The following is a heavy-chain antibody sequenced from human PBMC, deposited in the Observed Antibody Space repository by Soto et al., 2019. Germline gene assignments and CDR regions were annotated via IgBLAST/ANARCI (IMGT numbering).Heavy chain of an antibody. V-gene: IGHV4-39*01. CDR2: IYYSGST. CDR3: ARPRVYYYDSSGYYSPWFDP. CDR1: GGSISSSSYY. J-gene: IGHJ5*02. Sequence: SETLSLTCTVSGGSISSSSYYWGWIRQPPGKGLEWIGSIYYSGSTYYNPSLKSRVTISVDTSKNQFSLKLSSVTAADTAVYYCARPRVYYYDSSGYYSPWFDPWGQGTLVTVSS. D-gene: IGHD3-22*01.